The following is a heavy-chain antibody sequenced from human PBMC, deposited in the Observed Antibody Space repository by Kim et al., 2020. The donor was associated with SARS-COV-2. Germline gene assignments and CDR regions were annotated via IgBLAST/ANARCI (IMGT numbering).Heavy chain of an antibody. CDR3: ANGGSSSSWAHLY. J-gene: IGHJ4*02. CDR2: IWYDGSKK. CDR1: GFTFSSYG. V-gene: IGHV3-33*06. D-gene: IGHD2-2*01. Sequence: GGSLRLSCAASGFTFSSYGMHWVRQAPGKGLEWVAVIWYDGSKKYYVDSVKGRFTISRDNSKNTLYLQMNSLRSEDMAVYYCANGGSSSSWAHLYWGQGTLVTVSS.